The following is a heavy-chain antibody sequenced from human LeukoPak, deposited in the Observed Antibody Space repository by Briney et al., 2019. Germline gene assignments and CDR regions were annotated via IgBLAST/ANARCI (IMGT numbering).Heavy chain of an antibody. CDR1: GGSNTTTNV. Sequence: PSETQSLTCGVSGGSNTTTNVWSWVRQPPGGGLEWIGEISLRGRTQYNPSLKSRVNISIDESKNHLYLSLASVTAAVTAVYYCSRESWPICPFGHWGQGAPVAVTS. V-gene: IGHV4-4*02. J-gene: IGHJ5*02. CDR2: ISLRGRT. CDR3: SRESWPICPFGH.